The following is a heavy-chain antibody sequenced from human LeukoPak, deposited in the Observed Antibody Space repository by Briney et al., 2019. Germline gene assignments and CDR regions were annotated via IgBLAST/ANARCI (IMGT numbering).Heavy chain of an antibody. Sequence: GGSLRLSCAASGFTFSSYAMSWVRQAPGKGLDWVSAISGSGGSTYYADSVKGRFTISRDNSKNTLCLQMNSLRAEDTAVYYCARDDYHYGDYGVWGRGTLVTVSS. CDR2: ISGSGGST. V-gene: IGHV3-23*01. D-gene: IGHD4-17*01. CDR3: ARDDYHYGDYGV. CDR1: GFTFSSYA. J-gene: IGHJ4*02.